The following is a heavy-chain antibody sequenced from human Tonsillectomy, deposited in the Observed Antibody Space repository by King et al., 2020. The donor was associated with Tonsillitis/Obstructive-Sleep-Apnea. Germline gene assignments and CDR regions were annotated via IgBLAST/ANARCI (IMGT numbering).Heavy chain of an antibody. CDR1: GFTFPAYS. D-gene: IGHD1-14*01. CDR3: ARERGKGSGTALFDY. V-gene: IGHV3-7*03. CDR2: INKDGSEK. J-gene: IGHJ4*02. Sequence: VQLVESGGDLVQPGGSLRVSCAATGFTFPAYSMTWVRQAPGKGLEWVANINKDGSEKDYVDSVKGRFTISRDNANSSLYLQMNSLRAEDTALYYCARERGKGSGTALFDYWGQGILFTVSS.